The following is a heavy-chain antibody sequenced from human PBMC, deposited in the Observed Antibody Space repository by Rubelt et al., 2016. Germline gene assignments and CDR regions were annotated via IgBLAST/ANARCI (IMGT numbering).Heavy chain of an antibody. CDR2: INHSGRT. D-gene: IGHD3-3*01. CDR1: GASFSGYY. V-gene: IGHV4-34*01. CDR3: ARGRNALRFLEWLYDGMDV. J-gene: IGHJ6*02. Sequence: QVQLQQWGAGLLKPSETLSLTCAVYGASFSGYYWSWIRQPPGKGLEWIGEINHSGRTNYNPSLKSRVTKSVATSKNRFSLKLSSVTAADTAGYYCARGRNALRFLEWLYDGMDVWGQGTTVTVS.